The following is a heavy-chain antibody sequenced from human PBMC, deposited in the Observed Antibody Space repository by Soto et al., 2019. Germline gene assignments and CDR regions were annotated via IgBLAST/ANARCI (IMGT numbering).Heavy chain of an antibody. CDR3: ARLDQNYDILTGYYADACDI. CDR1: GYTFTSYG. D-gene: IGHD3-9*01. CDR2: ISAYNGNT. V-gene: IGHV1-18*01. Sequence: QVQLVQSGAEVKKPGASVKVSCKASGYTFTSYGISWVRQAPGQGLEWMGWISAYNGNTNYAQKLQGRVTMTTDTSTSTAYMELRSLRSDDTAVYYCARLDQNYDILTGYYADACDIWGQGTMVTVSS. J-gene: IGHJ3*02.